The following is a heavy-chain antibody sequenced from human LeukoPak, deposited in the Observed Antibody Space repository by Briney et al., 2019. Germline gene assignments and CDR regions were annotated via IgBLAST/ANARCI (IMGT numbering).Heavy chain of an antibody. CDR1: GGSISSSSYY. Sequence: SETLSLTCTVSGGSISSSSYYWGWIRQPPGKGLEWIGSIYYSGSTYYNPSLKSRVTISVDTSKNQFSLKLSSVTAADTAVYYCAREGSGSSYPIDYWGQGTLVTVSS. CDR3: AREGSGSSYPIDY. J-gene: IGHJ4*02. CDR2: IYYSGST. V-gene: IGHV4-39*07. D-gene: IGHD3-10*01.